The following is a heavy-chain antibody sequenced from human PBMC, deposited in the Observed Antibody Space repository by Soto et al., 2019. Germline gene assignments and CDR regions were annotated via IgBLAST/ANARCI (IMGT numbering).Heavy chain of an antibody. CDR3: ARAAPLVGATSMYYFDY. CDR2: IIPIFGTS. J-gene: IGHJ4*02. V-gene: IGHV1-69*01. D-gene: IGHD1-26*01. CDR1: GGTFSSYA. Sequence: QVQLVQSGAEVKKPGSSVKVSCKASGGTFSSYAISWVRQAPGQGLEWMGGIIPIFGTSNYAQKFQGRVTITADESTSTAYMELGSLRSEDTAVYYCARAAPLVGATSMYYFDYWGQGTLVTVSS.